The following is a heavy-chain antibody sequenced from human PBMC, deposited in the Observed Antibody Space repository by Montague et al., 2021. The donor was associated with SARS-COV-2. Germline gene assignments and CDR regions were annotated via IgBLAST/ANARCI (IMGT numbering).Heavy chain of an antibody. Sequence: SETLSLTCTVHRGSFSNYYWSWIRRPPGKGLEWLGYIYYSGSTNYNPSLKSRVTISVDTSKNQFSLRLSSVTAADTAVYYCARLPYILPGYAYFDFWGQGSLVIVSS. J-gene: IGHJ4*02. D-gene: IGHD3-9*01. CDR3: ARLPYILPGYAYFDF. V-gene: IGHV4-59*08. CDR2: IYYSGST. CDR1: RGSFSNYY.